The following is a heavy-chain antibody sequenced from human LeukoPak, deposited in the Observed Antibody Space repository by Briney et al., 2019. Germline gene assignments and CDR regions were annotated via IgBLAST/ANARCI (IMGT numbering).Heavy chain of an antibody. CDR3: ARGLHTMPEAKDY. CDR2: ISAYNGNT. Sequence: ASVKVSCKASGYTFTGYYMHWVRQAPGQGLEWMGWISAYNGNTNYTQKLQGRVTMTTDTSTSTAYMELRSLRSDDTAVYYCARGLHTMPEAKDYWGQGTLVTVSS. D-gene: IGHD2-2*01. CDR1: GYTFTGYY. J-gene: IGHJ4*02. V-gene: IGHV1-18*04.